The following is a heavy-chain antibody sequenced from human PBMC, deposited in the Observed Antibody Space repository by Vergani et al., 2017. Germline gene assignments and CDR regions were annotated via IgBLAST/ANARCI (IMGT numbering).Heavy chain of an antibody. Sequence: QVQLVQSGAEVKKPGASVKVSCKASGYTFTDYFMHWVRQAPGQGLEWMGWINPNSGGTIYAQKFQGRVTMTRDTSISTAYVELSNLRSDDTAVYYCARVGTSSNRDYFDYWGQGTLVTVSS. CDR3: ARVGTSSNRDYFDY. CDR1: GYTFTDYF. J-gene: IGHJ4*02. V-gene: IGHV1-2*02. D-gene: IGHD2-2*01. CDR2: INPNSGGT.